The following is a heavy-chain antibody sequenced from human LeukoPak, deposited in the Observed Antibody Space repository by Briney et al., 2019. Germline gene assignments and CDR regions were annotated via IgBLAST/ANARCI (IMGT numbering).Heavy chain of an antibody. CDR1: GFTFSDYY. V-gene: IGHV3-11*06. J-gene: IGHJ4*02. Sequence: GGSLRLSCAASGFTFSDYYMSWIRQAPGQGLEWLSYISGSASHTPYADSVKGRFTVSRDNAKNSLSLELNSLRVDDTAIYYCARVGSTAEAGPPDYWGQGTLVTVSS. CDR2: ISGSASHT. CDR3: ARVGSTAEAGPPDY. D-gene: IGHD6-13*01.